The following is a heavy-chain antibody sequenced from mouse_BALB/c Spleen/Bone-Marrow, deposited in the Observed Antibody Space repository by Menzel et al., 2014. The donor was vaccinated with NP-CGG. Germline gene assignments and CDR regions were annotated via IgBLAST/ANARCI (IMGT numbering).Heavy chain of an antibody. V-gene: IGHV1S81*02. CDR1: GYTFTRYY. J-gene: IGHJ1*01. CDR2: INPTNGGT. Sequence: VQLQQSADELATPGPSQKRSCKASGYTFTRYYMYWVKQRPGQGLEWIGEINPTNGGTNFNEKFKSKATLTVDKSSSTAYMQLSSLTSEDSAVYYCTRSNYGYLLLDVWRAGSTLTAYS. D-gene: IGHD1-2*01. CDR3: TRSNYGYLLLDV.